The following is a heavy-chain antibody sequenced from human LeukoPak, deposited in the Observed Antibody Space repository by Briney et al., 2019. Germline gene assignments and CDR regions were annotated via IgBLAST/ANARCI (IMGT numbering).Heavy chain of an antibody. V-gene: IGHV4-39*07. CDR3: ARDVYDSSGFFDY. Sequence: SETLSLTCTVSGDSINRNNYYWAWIRQPPGKGLEGIGSVYYTGNTYYGPSLKSRVTISVDTSRNQFSLELSSVTAADTAVYYCARDVYDSSGFFDYWGQGALVTVSS. D-gene: IGHD3-22*01. CDR2: VYYTGNT. J-gene: IGHJ4*02. CDR1: GDSINRNNYY.